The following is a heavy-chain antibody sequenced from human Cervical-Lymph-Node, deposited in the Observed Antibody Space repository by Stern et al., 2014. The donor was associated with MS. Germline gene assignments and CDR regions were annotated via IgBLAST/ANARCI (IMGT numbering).Heavy chain of an antibody. J-gene: IGHJ4*02. D-gene: IGHD3-10*01. CDR2: FHTSGNT. Sequence: QVQLQESGPGLVKPSQTLSLTCTVSGASISSGSYYWSWIRQPAGKGLEWIGRFHTSGNTNYNPSLTSRVTISVDTSKNQFSLKLGSVTAADTAVYYCARSGFAAFDYWGQGTLFTVSS. V-gene: IGHV4-61*02. CDR1: GASISSGSYY. CDR3: ARSGFAAFDY.